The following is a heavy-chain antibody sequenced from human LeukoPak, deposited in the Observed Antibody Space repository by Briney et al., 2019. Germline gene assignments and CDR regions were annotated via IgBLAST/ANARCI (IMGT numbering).Heavy chain of an antibody. CDR2: IIPIFGTA. Sequence: SVKVSCKASGGTFSRYAMSWVRQAPGQGLEWMGGIIPIFGTASFAQKFQGRVTITADESTGTAYMELGRLRSDDTAVYYCARDSALIVATFYAKFDPWGQGTLVTVSS. D-gene: IGHD5-12*01. CDR1: GGTFSRYA. V-gene: IGHV1-69*13. CDR3: ARDSALIVATFYAKFDP. J-gene: IGHJ5*02.